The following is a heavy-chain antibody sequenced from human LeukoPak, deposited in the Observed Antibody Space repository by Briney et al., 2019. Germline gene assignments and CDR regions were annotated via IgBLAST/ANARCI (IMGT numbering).Heavy chain of an antibody. Sequence: ESGPALVKPTQTLTLTCTFSWFSLSTSGMCVSCIRQPPGKALEWLARIDWDDDKYYSTSLKIRLTISKDTSKNQVVLTMTNMDPVDTATYYCARSTTTHREPGGYPLGDYWGQGTLVTVSS. CDR3: ARSTTTHREPGGYPLGDY. CDR2: IDWDDDK. D-gene: IGHD2-8*02. CDR1: WFSLSTSGMC. J-gene: IGHJ4*02. V-gene: IGHV2-70*11.